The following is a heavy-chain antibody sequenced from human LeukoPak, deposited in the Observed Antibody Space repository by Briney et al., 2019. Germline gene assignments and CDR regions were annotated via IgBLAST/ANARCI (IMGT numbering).Heavy chain of an antibody. CDR2: ISSGGSDT. CDR1: GLSFSSYW. Sequence: GGSLRLSCVASGLSFSSYWMHWVRQDPVKGLVWVSRISSGGSDTKYADSVKGRFTISRDNAKNTLYLQMNSLRAEDTAVYYCGRDQTQTGSTTLDLWGQGTQVTVSS. D-gene: IGHD1-14*01. CDR3: GRDQTQTGSTTLDL. V-gene: IGHV3-74*03. J-gene: IGHJ5*02.